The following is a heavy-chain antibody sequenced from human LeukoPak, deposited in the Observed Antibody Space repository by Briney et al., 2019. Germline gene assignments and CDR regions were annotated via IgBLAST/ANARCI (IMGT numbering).Heavy chain of an antibody. CDR3: ARRGKYGSGTLGWFDP. Sequence: GESLKISCKGSGYSFTSYWIGWVRQMPGKGLEWMGIIYPGDSDTRYSPSFQGQVTIAADKSINTAYLQWSSLRASDTAMYYCARRGKYGSGTLGWFDPWGQGTLVTVSS. CDR2: IYPGDSDT. CDR1: GYSFTSYW. J-gene: IGHJ5*02. D-gene: IGHD3-10*01. V-gene: IGHV5-51*01.